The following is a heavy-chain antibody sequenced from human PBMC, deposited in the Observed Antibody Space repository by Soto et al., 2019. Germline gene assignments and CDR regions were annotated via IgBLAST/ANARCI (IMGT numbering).Heavy chain of an antibody. CDR2: VSGSGGST. CDR1: GFNFSSHA. D-gene: IGHD3-3*01. V-gene: IGHV3-23*01. CDR3: AKDLPLWSGYSFSENH. Sequence: HPGGPLRLSCVGFGFNFSSHAMSWVRQAPGKGLEWVSSVSGSGGSTHFPDFLKGRFSSSRDNSKNTLYLEMNSLRVEDTAVYYCAKDLPLWSGYSFSENHWGQGTLVTVSS. J-gene: IGHJ5*02.